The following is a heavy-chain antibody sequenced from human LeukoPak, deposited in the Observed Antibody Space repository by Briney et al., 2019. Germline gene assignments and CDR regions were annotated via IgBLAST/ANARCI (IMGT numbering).Heavy chain of an antibody. CDR3: ASDSYYGSGQEGD. CDR2: INTNTGNP. D-gene: IGHD3-10*01. CDR1: GYTFSNYV. Sequence: ASVKVSCKASGYTFSNYVINWVRQAPGQGLEWMGWINTNTGNPTYAQGFTGRFVFSLDTSVSTAYLQSSSLQAEDTAVYYCASDSYYGSGQEGDWGQGTLVTVSS. V-gene: IGHV7-4-1*02. J-gene: IGHJ4*02.